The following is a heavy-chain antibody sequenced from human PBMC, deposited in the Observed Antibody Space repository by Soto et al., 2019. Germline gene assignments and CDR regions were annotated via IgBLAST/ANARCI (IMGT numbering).Heavy chain of an antibody. Sequence: SEILSLPCTVSVGSVSSGIYSLRWIRQPPGKGLERIGYIYYSGSTNYNPSLKSRVTISVDTSKNQFSLKLSSVTAADTAVYYCARDQDSSGWYDAFDIWGQGTMVTVSS. CDR3: ARDQDSSGWYDAFDI. CDR2: IYYSGST. J-gene: IGHJ3*02. V-gene: IGHV4-61*01. D-gene: IGHD6-19*01. CDR1: VGSVSSGIYS.